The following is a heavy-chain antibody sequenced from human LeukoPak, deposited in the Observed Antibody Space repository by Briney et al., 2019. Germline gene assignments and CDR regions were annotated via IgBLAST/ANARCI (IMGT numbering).Heavy chain of an antibody. CDR1: GFTFSSYG. CDR2: IRYDGSNK. CDR3: AKEAYCGGDCYGNWFDP. Sequence: GGSLRLPCAASGFTFSSYGMHWVRQAPGKGLEWVAFIRYDGSNKYYADSVKGRFTISRDNSKNTLYLQMNSLRAEDTAVYYCAKEAYCGGDCYGNWFDPWGQGTLVTVSS. J-gene: IGHJ5*02. D-gene: IGHD2-21*02. V-gene: IGHV3-30*02.